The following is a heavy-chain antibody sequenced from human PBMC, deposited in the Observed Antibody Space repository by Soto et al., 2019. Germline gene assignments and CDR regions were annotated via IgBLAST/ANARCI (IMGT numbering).Heavy chain of an antibody. CDR2: IVADSGNT. J-gene: IGHJ4*02. D-gene: IGHD3-10*01. CDR1: GFTFTSSA. CDR3: ARGGNVLLWFGEPTHFDY. V-gene: IGHV1-58*01. Sequence: VASVKVSCKASGFTFTSSAVQWVRQARGQRLEWIGWIVADSGNTNYAQKLQDRVTITRDTSTSTAYMELRSLRSDDTAVYYCARGGNVLLWFGEPTHFDYWGQGTLVTVSS.